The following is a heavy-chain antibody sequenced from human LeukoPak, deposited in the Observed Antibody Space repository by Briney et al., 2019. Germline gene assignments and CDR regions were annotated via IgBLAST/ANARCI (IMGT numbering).Heavy chain of an antibody. CDR3: ARGGLRYFPFDY. J-gene: IGHJ4*02. Sequence: GGSLRLSCAASGFTFSSYSMNWVRQAPGKGLEWVANIKQDGSEKYYVDSVKGRFTISRDNAKNSLYLQMNSLRAEDTAVYYCARGGLRYFPFDYWGQGTLVTVSS. CDR1: GFTFSSYS. D-gene: IGHD3-9*01. CDR2: IKQDGSEK. V-gene: IGHV3-7*01.